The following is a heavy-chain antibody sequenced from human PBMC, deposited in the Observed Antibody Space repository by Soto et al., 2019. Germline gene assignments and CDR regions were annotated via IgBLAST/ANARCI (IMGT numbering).Heavy chain of an antibody. CDR1: GGSFSGFY. D-gene: IGHD2-15*01. CDR3: VSKLGSCTGGSCNWYFDL. Sequence: QVQLQQWGAGLLKPSETLSLTCAVYGGSFSGFYWSWIHQPPGKGLEWIGEINHSGSTNYNPSLKSRVTISADTSKNQFSLRLSSVTAADTAVYYCVSKLGSCTGGSCNWYFDLWGRGTLVTVSS. J-gene: IGHJ2*01. CDR2: INHSGST. V-gene: IGHV4-34*01.